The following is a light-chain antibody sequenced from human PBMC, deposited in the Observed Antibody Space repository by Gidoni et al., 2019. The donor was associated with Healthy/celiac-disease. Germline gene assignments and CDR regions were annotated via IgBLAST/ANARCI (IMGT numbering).Light chain of an antibody. CDR2: GAS. V-gene: IGKV3-15*01. Sequence: EIVMTQSPAPLSVSPGERATLSCRASQSVSSNLAWYQQKPVQAPRLLIYGASTRATGIPARFSGRGSGTEFTLTISSLQSEDFAVYYCQLRGTFGQGTKVEIK. J-gene: IGKJ1*01. CDR3: QLRGT. CDR1: QSVSSN.